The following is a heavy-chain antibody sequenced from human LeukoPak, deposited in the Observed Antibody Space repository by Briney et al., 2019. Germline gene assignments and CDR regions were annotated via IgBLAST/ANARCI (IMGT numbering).Heavy chain of an antibody. J-gene: IGHJ6*03. Sequence: GRSLRLSCAASGFTFSSYGMHWVRQAPGKGLEWVAVISYDGSNKYYADSVKGRFTISRDNSKNTLYLQVNSLRAEDTAVYYCVGYGSGSYYNYYMDVWGKGTTVTVSS. D-gene: IGHD3-10*01. V-gene: IGHV3-30*03. CDR1: GFTFSSYG. CDR3: VGYGSGSYYNYYMDV. CDR2: ISYDGSNK.